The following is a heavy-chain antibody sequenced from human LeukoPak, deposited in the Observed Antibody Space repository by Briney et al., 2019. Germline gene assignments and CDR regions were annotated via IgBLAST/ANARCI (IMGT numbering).Heavy chain of an antibody. Sequence: ASVKVSCKASGYTFTSYYIHWVRQAPGQGLEWMGWISAYNGNTNYAQKLQGRVTMTTDTSTSTTYMELRSLRSDDTAVYYCARADSRTAFDYWGQGTLVTVSS. V-gene: IGHV1-18*04. CDR2: ISAYNGNT. CDR1: GYTFTSYY. D-gene: IGHD3-22*01. CDR3: ARADSRTAFDY. J-gene: IGHJ4*02.